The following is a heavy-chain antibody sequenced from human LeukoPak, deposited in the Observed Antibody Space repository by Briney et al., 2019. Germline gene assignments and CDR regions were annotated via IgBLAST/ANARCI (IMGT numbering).Heavy chain of an antibody. Sequence: SVKVSCKASGYRFTGYYIHWVRQAPGQGLEWMGGIIPIFGTANYAQKFQGRVTITADESTSTAYMELSSLRSEDTAVYYCVVTRAEYFQHWGQGTLVTVSS. J-gene: IGHJ1*01. D-gene: IGHD2-2*01. CDR2: IIPIFGTA. CDR1: GYRFTGYY. CDR3: VVTRAEYFQH. V-gene: IGHV1-69*13.